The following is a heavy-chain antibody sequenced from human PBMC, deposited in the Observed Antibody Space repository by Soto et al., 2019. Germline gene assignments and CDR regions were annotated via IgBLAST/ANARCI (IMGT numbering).Heavy chain of an antibody. V-gene: IGHV3-23*01. J-gene: IGHJ5*02. CDR2: IAESGGGA. Sequence: GGSLRLSCAASGFTFSSQPMSWVRQAPGKGLEWVAAIAESGGGAAYVGSVEGRFTISRDNVKNMLYLQMNSLRVEDTAVYYCARSSGGVFGIIIEGSNWLAPWGQGSLVTVSS. D-gene: IGHD3-16*02. CDR3: ARSSGGVFGIIIEGSNWLAP. CDR1: GFTFSSQP.